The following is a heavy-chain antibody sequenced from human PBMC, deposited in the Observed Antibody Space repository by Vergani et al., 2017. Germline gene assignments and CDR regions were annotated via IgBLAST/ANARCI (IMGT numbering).Heavy chain of an antibody. CDR3: ARAGNYYDSSGYDPFDY. V-gene: IGHV1-2*02. CDR2: IIPNSGGT. Sequence: QVQLVQSGAEVKKPGSSVKVSCKASGGTFSSYAISWVRQAPGQGLEWMGRIIPNSGGTNYAQKFQGRVTMTRDTSISTAYMELSRLRSDDTAVYYCARAGNYYDSSGYDPFDYWGQGTLVTVSS. J-gene: IGHJ4*02. CDR1: GGTFSSYA. D-gene: IGHD3-22*01.